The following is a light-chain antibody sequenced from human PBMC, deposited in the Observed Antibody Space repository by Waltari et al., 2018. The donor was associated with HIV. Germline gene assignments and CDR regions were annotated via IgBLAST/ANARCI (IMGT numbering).Light chain of an antibody. CDR3: SSYTGDNSVL. CDR1: SSDVGAYNF. CDR2: EVS. V-gene: IGLV2-14*01. Sequence: QSALTQPASVSGSPGQSITISCTGSSSDVGAYNFVSWYQQHPGKAPNDLVNEVSKRPSGVSNPFSPSKSSIASYLTIAALQAEHEADYSCSSYTGDNSVLFGGETKLSVV. J-gene: IGLJ3*02.